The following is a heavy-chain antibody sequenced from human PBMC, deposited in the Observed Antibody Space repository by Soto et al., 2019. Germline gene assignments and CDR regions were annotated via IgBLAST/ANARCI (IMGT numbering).Heavy chain of an antibody. V-gene: IGHV1-69*13. CDR2: IIPIFGTA. D-gene: IGHD2-15*01. CDR3: ARDKYCSGGSCYYNWFDP. J-gene: IGHJ5*02. Sequence: GASVKVSCKASGGTFSSYAISWVRQAPGQGLEWMGGIIPIFGTANYAQKFQGRVTITADESTSTAYMELSSLRSEDTAVYYCARDKYCSGGSCYYNWFDPWGQGTLVTVSA. CDR1: GGTFSSYA.